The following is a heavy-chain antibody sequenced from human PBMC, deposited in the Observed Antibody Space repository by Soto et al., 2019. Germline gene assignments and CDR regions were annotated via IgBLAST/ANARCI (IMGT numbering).Heavy chain of an antibody. V-gene: IGHV3-48*01. CDR1: GFTFSSYS. CDR3: ARVGALGPIQKLLIDAFDI. J-gene: IGHJ3*02. D-gene: IGHD3-16*01. CDR2: ISSSSSTI. Sequence: GGSLRLSCAASGFTFSSYSMNWVRQAPGKGLEWVSYISSSSSTIYYADSVKGRFTISRDNAKNSLYLQMNSLRAEDTAVYYCARVGALGPIQKLLIDAFDIWGQGTMVTVSS.